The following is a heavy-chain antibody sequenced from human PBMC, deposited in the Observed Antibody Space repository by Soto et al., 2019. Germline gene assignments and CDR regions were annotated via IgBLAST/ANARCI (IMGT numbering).Heavy chain of an antibody. CDR1: GGTFSRYG. CDR2: IIPLFGTA. J-gene: IGHJ4*02. V-gene: IGHV1-69*01. CDR3: ARDYGHDCSGGNCYFYF. Sequence: QVQLVQSGAEVKKPGSSVKVSCKASGGTFSRYGINWVRQAPGHGLEWMGGIIPLFGTANYAQKFQGRVTITAAESTSTAHMELRSLRSEDTAVYYCARDYGHDCSGGNCYFYFWGQGTLVTVSS. D-gene: IGHD2-15*01.